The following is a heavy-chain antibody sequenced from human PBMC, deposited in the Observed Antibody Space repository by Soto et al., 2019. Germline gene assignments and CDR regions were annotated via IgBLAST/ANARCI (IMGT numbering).Heavy chain of an antibody. CDR2: ISYDGSNK. CDR1: GFTFSSYA. Sequence: QVQLVESGGGVVQPGRSLRLSCAASGFTFSSYAMHWVRQAPGKGLEWVAVISYDGSNKYYADSVKGRFNISRDNSMNALYLQMNSLRAEDTAVYYCARDQGPIVVVPAAIRERYFDYWGQGTLVTVSS. D-gene: IGHD2-2*01. V-gene: IGHV3-30-3*01. J-gene: IGHJ4*02. CDR3: ARDQGPIVVVPAAIRERYFDY.